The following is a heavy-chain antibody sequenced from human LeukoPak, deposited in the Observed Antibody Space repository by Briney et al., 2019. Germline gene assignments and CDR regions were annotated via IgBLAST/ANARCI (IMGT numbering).Heavy chain of an antibody. J-gene: IGHJ6*02. CDR2: IYYSGST. CDR3: ARDPLYCSGGSCYSGYGMDV. D-gene: IGHD2-15*01. Sequence: SETLSLTCAVSDDSISSRSYYWSWIRQHPGKGLEWIGYIYYSGSTYYNPSLKSRATISVDTSKNQFSLKLSSVTAADTAVYYCARDPLYCSGGSCYSGYGMDVWGQGTTVTVSS. CDR1: DDSISSRSYY. V-gene: IGHV4-31*11.